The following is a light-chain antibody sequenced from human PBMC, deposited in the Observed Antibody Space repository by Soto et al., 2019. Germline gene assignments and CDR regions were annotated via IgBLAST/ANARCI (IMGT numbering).Light chain of an antibody. CDR2: EVS. CDR1: SSDVGSYNF. V-gene: IGLV2-14*01. CDR3: SSYTTSSNYV. Sequence: QSMLTQPASVSGSPGQSITISCTGTSSDVGSYNFVSWYQQLPGKAPKLMIYEVSNRPSGVSNRFSGSKSGNTASLTISGLQAEDEADYYCSSYTTSSNYVFGSGTKVTVL. J-gene: IGLJ1*01.